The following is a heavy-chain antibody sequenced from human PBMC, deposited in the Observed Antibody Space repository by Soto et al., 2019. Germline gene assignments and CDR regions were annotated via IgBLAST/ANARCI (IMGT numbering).Heavy chain of an antibody. D-gene: IGHD1-26*01. CDR2: ISSSSSTI. CDR1: GFTFSSYS. V-gene: IGHV3-48*01. J-gene: IGHJ6*03. CDR3: ASPYSGYYMDV. Sequence: GGSLRLSCAASGFTFSSYSMNWVRQAPGKGLEWVSYISSSSSTIYYADSVKGRFTISRDNAKNSLYLQMNSLRAEDTAVYYCASPYSGYYMDVWGKGTTVTVSS.